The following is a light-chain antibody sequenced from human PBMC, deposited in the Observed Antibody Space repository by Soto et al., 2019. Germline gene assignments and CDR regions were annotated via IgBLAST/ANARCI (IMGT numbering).Light chain of an antibody. CDR3: QQCYMGWT. CDR2: DAS. Sequence: DIQMTQSPSTLSASVGDRVTITCRASQSIGRFLAWYQHQPGKAPKLLIYDASTLESGVPSRFSGTGSGTEFTFSITSLHPEDFGTYYCQQCYMGWTFGQGTKADIK. CDR1: QSIGRF. V-gene: IGKV1-5*01. J-gene: IGKJ1*01.